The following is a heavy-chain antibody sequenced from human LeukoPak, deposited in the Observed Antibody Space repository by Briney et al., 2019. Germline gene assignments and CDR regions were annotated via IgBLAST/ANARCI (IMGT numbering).Heavy chain of an antibody. D-gene: IGHD2/OR15-2a*01. J-gene: IGHJ4*02. CDR2: ISNNGGRT. V-gene: IGHV3-23*01. Sequence: PGGSLSLSCAGSGFSFSSNTMSWVRQAPGRGLEWVSAISNNGGRTDYADSVKGRFTISRDNSKSTLYLHMDSLRAEDTAVYYCARDEDTSALSEYWGQGTLVTVSS. CDR1: GFSFSSNT. CDR3: ARDEDTSALSEY.